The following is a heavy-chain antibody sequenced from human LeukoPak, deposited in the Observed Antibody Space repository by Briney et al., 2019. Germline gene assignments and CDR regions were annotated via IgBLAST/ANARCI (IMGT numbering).Heavy chain of an antibody. Sequence: GESLKISCKGSGYIFTSYWIGWVRQMPGEGLEWMGIIYPGDSDTRYSPSFQGQVTMSADKSISTAYPHWSSLKVSDTAMYYCASGGNSVKDAFDIWGQGTMATVSS. CDR2: IYPGDSDT. V-gene: IGHV5-51*01. CDR1: GYIFTSYW. D-gene: IGHD4-23*01. CDR3: ASGGNSVKDAFDI. J-gene: IGHJ3*02.